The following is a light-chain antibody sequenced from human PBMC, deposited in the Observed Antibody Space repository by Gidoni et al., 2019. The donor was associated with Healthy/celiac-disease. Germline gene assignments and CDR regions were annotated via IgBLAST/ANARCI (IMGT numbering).Light chain of an antibody. CDR3: QQYYSTPL. J-gene: IGKJ1*01. V-gene: IGKV4-1*01. Sequence: SLAVSLGERATINCKSSQSVLYSSNNKNYLAWYQQKPGQPPKLLIYWASTRESGVPDRFSGSGSGTDFTLTISSLQAEDVAVYYCQQYYSTPLFGQGTKVEIK. CDR1: QSVLYSSNNKNY. CDR2: WAS.